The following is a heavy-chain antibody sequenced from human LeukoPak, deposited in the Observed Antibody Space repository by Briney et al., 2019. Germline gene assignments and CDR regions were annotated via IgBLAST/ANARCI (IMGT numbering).Heavy chain of an antibody. CDR2: VSGSGGST. J-gene: IGHJ4*02. CDR1: GFTFSSYA. Sequence: PGGFLRVSCAASGFTFSSYAMNWVRRAPGKGLEWVSVVSGSGGSTYYADSVKGRFTISRDNSKNTLYLQMNGLRAEDTAVYYCAKGYCSSTSCSFDYWGQGTLVTVSS. CDR3: AKGYCSSTSCSFDY. V-gene: IGHV3-23*01. D-gene: IGHD2-2*01.